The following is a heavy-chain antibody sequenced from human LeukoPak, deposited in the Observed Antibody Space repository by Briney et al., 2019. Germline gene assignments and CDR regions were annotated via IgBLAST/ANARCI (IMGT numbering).Heavy chain of an antibody. CDR1: GGSISSYY. CDR3: ARARGGPQAYYYYGMDV. D-gene: IGHD3-16*01. Sequence: SETLSLTCTVSGGSISSYYWSWIRQPPGKGLEWIGCIYYSGSTNYNPSLKSRVTISVDTSKNQFSLKLSSVTAADTAVYYCARARGGPQAYYYYGMDVWGQGTTVTVSS. CDR2: IYYSGST. J-gene: IGHJ6*02. V-gene: IGHV4-59*01.